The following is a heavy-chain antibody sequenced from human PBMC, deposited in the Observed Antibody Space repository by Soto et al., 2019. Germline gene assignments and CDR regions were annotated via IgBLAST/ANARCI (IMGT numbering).Heavy chain of an antibody. D-gene: IGHD3-9*01. CDR2: ISNDGSDK. CDR1: GFTFRNYG. Sequence: QVQLVESGGGVVQPGRSLRLSCVASGFTFRNYGIHWVRQAPGKGLEWVAVISNDGSDKYYAESVKGRFTLFRDNPKNTLYLQMNSLRAEDTAVYYCGKGGGSILTGYAIYYGMDVWGQGTTVTVSS. J-gene: IGHJ6*02. CDR3: GKGGGSILTGYAIYYGMDV. V-gene: IGHV3-30*18.